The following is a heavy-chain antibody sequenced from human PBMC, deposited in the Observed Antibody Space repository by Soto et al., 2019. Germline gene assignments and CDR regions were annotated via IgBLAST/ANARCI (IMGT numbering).Heavy chain of an antibody. D-gene: IGHD6-19*01. CDR2: IWYDGSNK. Sequence: QVQLVESGGGVVQPGRSLRLSCAASGFTFSSYGMHWVRQAPGKGLEWVAVIWYDGSNKYYADSVKGRFTISRDNSKNTLYLQMNSLRAEDTAVYYCARDQWQWLVLPLDYWGQGTLVTVSS. CDR3: ARDQWQWLVLPLDY. J-gene: IGHJ4*02. CDR1: GFTFSSYG. V-gene: IGHV3-33*01.